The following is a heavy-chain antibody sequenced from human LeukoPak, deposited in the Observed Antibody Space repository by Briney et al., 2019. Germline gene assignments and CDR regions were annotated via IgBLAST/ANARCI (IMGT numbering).Heavy chain of an antibody. CDR2: INPSGGST. Sequence: ASVKVSCKASGYTFTSYYMHWVRQAPGQGLEWMGIINPSGGSTSYAQKFQGRVTMTTDTSTSTAYMELRSLRSDDTAVYYCARTTQIDYWGQGTLVTVSS. CDR3: ARTTQIDY. CDR1: GYTFTSYY. J-gene: IGHJ4*02. D-gene: IGHD1-1*01. V-gene: IGHV1-46*01.